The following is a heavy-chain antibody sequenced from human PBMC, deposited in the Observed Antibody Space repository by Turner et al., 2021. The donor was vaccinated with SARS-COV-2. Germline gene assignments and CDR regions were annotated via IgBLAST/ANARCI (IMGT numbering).Heavy chain of an antibody. Sequence: QVQLVESGGGGVQPRRSLRLSCEASGFTFSNHGMHWARQAPGKGLEWVTIIWNDGSNKYYTDSVRGRFTISRDNSKNTLYLQMNSLRAEDTAVYYCARGCGGSSGCFLIDYWGQGTLVTVSS. V-gene: IGHV3-33*01. D-gene: IGHD6-19*01. CDR2: IWNDGSNK. CDR1: GFTFSNHG. J-gene: IGHJ4*02. CDR3: ARGCGGSSGCFLIDY.